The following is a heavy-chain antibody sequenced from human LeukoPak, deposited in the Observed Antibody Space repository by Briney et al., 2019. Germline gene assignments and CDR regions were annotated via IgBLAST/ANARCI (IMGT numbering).Heavy chain of an antibody. J-gene: IGHJ4*02. D-gene: IGHD3-10*01. Sequence: GGSLRLSCAASGFTFDNYAMHWVRQAPGKGLEWVSGIAWNSGNTGFADSVKGRFTISRDNAENSPYLQMNSLTPEGTAFYFCAKDMNSYGSGSSYNPWGPFDSWGQGTLVTVSS. CDR1: GFTFDNYA. CDR2: IAWNSGNT. V-gene: IGHV3-9*01. CDR3: AKDMNSYGSGSSYNPWGPFDS.